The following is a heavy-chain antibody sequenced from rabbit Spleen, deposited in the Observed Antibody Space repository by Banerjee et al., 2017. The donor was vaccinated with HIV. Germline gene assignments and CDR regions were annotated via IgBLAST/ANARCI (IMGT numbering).Heavy chain of an antibody. Sequence: QEQLVESGGGLVQPEGSLTLTCTASGFSFSFNHYMCWVRQAPGKGPEWIACIDSGSSAFTYFANWAKGRFTISKTSSTTVTLQMTSLTAADTATYFCARDSASSFSSYGMDLWGPGTLVTVS. D-gene: IGHD8-1*01. V-gene: IGHV1S45*01. CDR3: ARDSASSFSSYGMDL. CDR1: GFSFSFNHY. CDR2: IDSGSSAFT. J-gene: IGHJ6*01.